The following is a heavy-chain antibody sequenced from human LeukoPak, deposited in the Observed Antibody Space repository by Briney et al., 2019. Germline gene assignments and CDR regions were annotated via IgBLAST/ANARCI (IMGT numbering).Heavy chain of an antibody. CDR2: ISYDGSNK. D-gene: IGHD3-10*01. J-gene: IGHJ4*02. V-gene: IGHV3-30*18. Sequence: PGRSLRLSCAASGVPFSRHGMHWVRQVPGKGVGWLAVISYDGSNKAYADSVKGRFTISRDNSNNTLHLKMNSLRAEDTAVYYCGKDMARIYYYGSGEIDYWGQGTLVTVSS. CDR1: GVPFSRHG. CDR3: GKDMARIYYYGSGEIDY.